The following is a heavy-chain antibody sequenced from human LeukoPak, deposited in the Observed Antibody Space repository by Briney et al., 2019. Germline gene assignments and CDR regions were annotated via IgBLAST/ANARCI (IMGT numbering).Heavy chain of an antibody. Sequence: PSETLSLTCTVSGGSISSSSYCWGWIRQPPGKGLEWIGSMYYSGGTDYNPSLKSRVTISVDTSRNQFSLRLSSVTAADTAVYYCARDQEVGSSGWYWFDYWGQGTLVTVSS. CDR2: MYYSGGT. V-gene: IGHV4-39*02. CDR1: GGSISSSSYC. J-gene: IGHJ4*02. D-gene: IGHD6-19*01. CDR3: ARDQEVGSSGWYWFDY.